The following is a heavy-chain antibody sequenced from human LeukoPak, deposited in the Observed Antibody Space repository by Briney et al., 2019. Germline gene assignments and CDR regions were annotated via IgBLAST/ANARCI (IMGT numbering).Heavy chain of an antibody. CDR3: AGGSHPWLVLDGFDY. CDR2: INPNSGGT. J-gene: IGHJ4*02. D-gene: IGHD6-19*01. V-gene: IGHV1-2*02. Sequence: ASVKVSCKASGYTFNSSYMHWVRQAPGQGLEWMGWINPNSGGTNYAQKFQGRVTMTRDTSISTAYMELSRLRSDDTAVYYCAGGSHPWLVLDGFDYWGQGTLVTVSS. CDR1: GYTFNSSY.